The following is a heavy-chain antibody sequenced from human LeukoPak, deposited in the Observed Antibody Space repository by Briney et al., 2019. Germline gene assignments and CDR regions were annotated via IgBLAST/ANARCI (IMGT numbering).Heavy chain of an antibody. D-gene: IGHD3-22*01. CDR2: ISDSGGRT. Sequence: TGGSLRLSCAVSGITLSNYGMSWVRQAPGKGLEWVAGISDSGGRTKCADSVKGRFTISRDNPKNTLYLQMNSLRAEDTAVYFCAKRGVVIRVILVGFHKEAYYFDSWGQGALVTVSS. J-gene: IGHJ4*02. V-gene: IGHV3-23*01. CDR3: AKRGVVIRVILVGFHKEAYYFDS. CDR1: GITLSNYG.